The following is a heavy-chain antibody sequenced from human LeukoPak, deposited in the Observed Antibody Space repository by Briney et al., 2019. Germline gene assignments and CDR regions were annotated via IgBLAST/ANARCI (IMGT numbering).Heavy chain of an antibody. CDR2: ISAYNGNT. J-gene: IGHJ3*02. CDR1: GSTFSSYV. Sequence: ASVKVSCKASGSTFSSYVISWVRQAPGPGLEWMGWISAYNGNTNYAQKLQCRVTMTTDTSTSTAYMELRSLRSDDTAVYYCARGGSWSDAFDIWGQGTMVTVSS. D-gene: IGHD6-13*01. CDR3: ARGGSWSDAFDI. V-gene: IGHV1-18*04.